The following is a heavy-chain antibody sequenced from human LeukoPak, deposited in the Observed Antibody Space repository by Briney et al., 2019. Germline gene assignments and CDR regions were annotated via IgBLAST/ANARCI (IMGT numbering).Heavy chain of an antibody. CDR1: GFTFNDYW. Sequence: GGSLRLSCAASGFTFNDYWMLWVRQAPGKGPEWVANIRDDGSEKNYVDSVKGRFTISRDNAQMSLYPQMNSLRVDDTAVYYCATDRKAGCWDPRFNYGGQGTLVTVSS. D-gene: IGHD1-14*01. J-gene: IGHJ4*02. V-gene: IGHV3-7*04. CDR3: ATDRKAGCWDPRFNY. CDR2: IRDDGSEK.